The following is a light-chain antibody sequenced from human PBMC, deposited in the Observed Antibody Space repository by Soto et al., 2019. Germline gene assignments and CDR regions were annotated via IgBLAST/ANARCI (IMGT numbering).Light chain of an antibody. V-gene: IGKV3-15*01. Sequence: IVLTQSPGTLSLYAGKRAPLSCRASQSVSSHVAWYQQKPGQAPRLLIHGASTRATAIPARFSGSGSGTEFTLTIISLQSEDLAVYHCQQYDHWPPATFGQGTKVDIK. CDR1: QSVSSH. J-gene: IGKJ1*01. CDR3: QQYDHWPPAT. CDR2: GAS.